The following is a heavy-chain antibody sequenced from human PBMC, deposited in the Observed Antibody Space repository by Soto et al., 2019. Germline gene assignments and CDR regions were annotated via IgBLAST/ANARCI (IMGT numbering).Heavy chain of an antibody. D-gene: IGHD6-13*01. J-gene: IGHJ6*02. CDR3: ARTAAAGKYYYGMDV. V-gene: IGHV5-51*01. CDR1: GYSFTSYW. Sequence: GESLKISCKGSGYSFTSYWIGWVRQMPGKGPEWMGIIYPGDSDTRYSPSFQGQVTISAVKSISTAYLQWSSLKASDTAMYYCARTAAAGKYYYGMDVWGQGTTVTVS. CDR2: IYPGDSDT.